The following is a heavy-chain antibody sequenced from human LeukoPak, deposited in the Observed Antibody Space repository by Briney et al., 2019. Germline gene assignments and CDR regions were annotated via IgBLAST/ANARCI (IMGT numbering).Heavy chain of an antibody. CDR1: GFTFSSYG. CDR3: AKEDIVVVPAAMTPHFDY. V-gene: IGHV3-23*01. Sequence: GGSLRLSCAASGFTFSSYGMSWVRQAPGKGLEWVSAISGSGGTTYYADSVKGRFTISRDNSKNTLYLQMNSLRAEDTAVYYCAKEDIVVVPAAMTPHFDYWGQGTLVTVSS. CDR2: ISGSGGTT. D-gene: IGHD2-2*01. J-gene: IGHJ4*02.